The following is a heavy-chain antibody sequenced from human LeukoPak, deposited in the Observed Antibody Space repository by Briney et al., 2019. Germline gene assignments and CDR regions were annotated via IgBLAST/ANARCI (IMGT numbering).Heavy chain of an antibody. D-gene: IGHD3-10*01. Sequence: PGGSLRLSCAASGFTFSDHYMDWVRQAPGKGLEWVANIKQDGSEKYYVDSVKGRFTISRDNAKNSLYLQMNSLRAEDTAVYYCARDRFSTNPLKLRMVRGVPCLDYWGQGTLVTVSS. V-gene: IGHV3-7*01. CDR3: ARDRFSTNPLKLRMVRGVPCLDY. CDR2: IKQDGSEK. CDR1: GFTFSDHY. J-gene: IGHJ4*02.